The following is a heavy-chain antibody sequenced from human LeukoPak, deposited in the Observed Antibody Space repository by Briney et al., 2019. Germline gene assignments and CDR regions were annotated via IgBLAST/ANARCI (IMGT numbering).Heavy chain of an antibody. CDR1: GSSFTNYW. Sequence: PGESLKISCKGSGSSFTNYWIGWVRQLPGKGLEWIGIIYPGDSGTGYSPSFQGQVTISADKSISTAYLQWSSLKASATAIYSWAGQVCCFHYYFDYWGQGTLVTVSS. CDR3: AGQVCCFHYYFDY. D-gene: IGHD2-21*01. CDR2: IYPGDSGT. J-gene: IGHJ4*02. V-gene: IGHV5-51*01.